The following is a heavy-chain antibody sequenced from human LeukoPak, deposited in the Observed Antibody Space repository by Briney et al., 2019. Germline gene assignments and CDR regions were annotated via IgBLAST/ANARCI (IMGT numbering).Heavy chain of an antibody. CDR2: IYTTGRA. V-gene: IGHV4-4*07. Sequence: SETLSLTCTVSVGSINSYYWGWVRQPPGRGLQWIGRIYTTGRADYDPSLQGRVTMSVDTSQKQFSLNLRSMTAADTALYFCARHGYTASHFFLDYWSQGTLVTVSS. D-gene: IGHD5-18*01. CDR3: ARHGYTASHFFLDY. CDR1: VGSINSYY. J-gene: IGHJ4*02.